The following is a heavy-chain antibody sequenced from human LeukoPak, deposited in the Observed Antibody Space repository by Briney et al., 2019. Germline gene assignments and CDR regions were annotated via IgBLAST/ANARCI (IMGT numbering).Heavy chain of an antibody. D-gene: IGHD4-17*01. J-gene: IGHJ4*02. CDR1: GLTVSSNH. CDR2: IYSGGSA. V-gene: IGHV3-53*01. CDR3: ARTRDYRFEY. Sequence: GGSLRLSCAASGLTVSSNHMSWVRQAPGKGLEWVSIIYSGGSAYYADSVKGRFTISRDNAKSTLYLQMNSLRADDTAVYYCARTRDYRFEYWGQGTLATVSS.